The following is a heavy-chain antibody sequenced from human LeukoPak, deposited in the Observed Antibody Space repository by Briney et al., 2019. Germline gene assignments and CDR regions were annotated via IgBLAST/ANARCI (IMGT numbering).Heavy chain of an antibody. D-gene: IGHD6-13*01. CDR3: ARDSLGPTAGSHTDY. CDR2: IYHSGST. J-gene: IGHJ4*02. CDR1: GYSISSGHY. V-gene: IGHV4-38-2*02. Sequence: SETLSLTCTVSGYSISSGHYWGWIRQPPGKGLEWIGSIYHSGSTYYNPSLKSRVTISVDTSKNQFSLKLSSVTAADTAVYYCARDSLGPTAGSHTDYWGQGTLVTVSS.